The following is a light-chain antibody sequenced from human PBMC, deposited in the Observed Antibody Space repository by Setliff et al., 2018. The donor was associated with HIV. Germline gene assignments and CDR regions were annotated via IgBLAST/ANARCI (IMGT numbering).Light chain of an antibody. V-gene: IGLV1-40*01. Sequence: QSVLTQPPSVSGAPGQRVTISCTGSSSNIGAGYDVHWYQQLPGTAPKLLIYRNNQRPSGVPDRFSGSKSGTSASLAISGLQSEDEADYYCAAWDDSLNGSYVFGTGTKVTVL. J-gene: IGLJ1*01. CDR1: SSNIGAGYD. CDR2: RNN. CDR3: AAWDDSLNGSYV.